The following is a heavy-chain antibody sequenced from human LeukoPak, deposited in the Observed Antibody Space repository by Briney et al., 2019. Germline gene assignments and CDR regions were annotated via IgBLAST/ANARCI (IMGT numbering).Heavy chain of an antibody. J-gene: IGHJ4*02. CDR2: IWYDGSNK. V-gene: IGHV3-33*06. CDR1: GFTFSSYG. D-gene: IGHD3-22*01. CDR3: AKEFSGFYYDSSGYTDLCY. Sequence: GGSLRLSCAASGFTFSSYGMHWVRQAPGKGLEWVAVIWYDGSNKYYADSVKGRFTISRDNSKNTLYLQMNSLRAEDTAVYYCAKEFSGFYYDSSGYTDLCYWGQGTLVTVSS.